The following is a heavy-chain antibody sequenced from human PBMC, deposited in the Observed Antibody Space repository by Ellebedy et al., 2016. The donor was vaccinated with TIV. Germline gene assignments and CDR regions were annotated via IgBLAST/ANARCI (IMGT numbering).Heavy chain of an antibody. CDR1: GFTFSSYA. Sequence: GESLKISCVASGFTFSSYAMSWVRQAPGKGLEWVSVISGSGDYTNYADSVKGRFTISRDNSKNTLYLQMNSLRAEDTAVYYCAKDQQWFGEWTDWFDPWGQGTLVIVSS. CDR3: AKDQQWFGEWTDWFDP. J-gene: IGHJ5*02. CDR2: ISGSGDYT. V-gene: IGHV3-23*01. D-gene: IGHD3-10*01.